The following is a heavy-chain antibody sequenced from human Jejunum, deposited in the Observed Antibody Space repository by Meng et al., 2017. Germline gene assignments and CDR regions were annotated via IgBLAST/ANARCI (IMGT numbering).Heavy chain of an antibody. V-gene: IGHV3-23*01. CDR3: VKDFPPYYDSSAYYF. J-gene: IGHJ4*02. CDR2: IVGSGGST. D-gene: IGHD3-22*01. Sequence: GGSLRLSCAASGFTFRSYAMSWVRQAPGKGLEWVSAIVGSGGSTYYADSVKGRFTISRDNSENTLYLKMNSLRAEDTAVYYCVKDFPPYYDSSAYYFWGQGTLVTVSS. CDR1: GFTFRSYA.